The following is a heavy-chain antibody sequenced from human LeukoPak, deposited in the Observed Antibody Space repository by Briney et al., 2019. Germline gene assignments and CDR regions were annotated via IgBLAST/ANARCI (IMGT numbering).Heavy chain of an antibody. D-gene: IGHD6-19*01. V-gene: IGHV4-39*01. CDR3: ARLSSGWYGGFIDC. CDR1: GGSISISSYY. CDR2: IYYTGST. Sequence: SETLSLTCTVSGGSISISSYYWGWIRQPPGKGLEWFGSIYYTGSTYYNPSLKSRVTISVDTSKNQFSLKWSSVTAADTAVYCCARLSSGWYGGFIDCWGQGTLVTVSS. J-gene: IGHJ4*02.